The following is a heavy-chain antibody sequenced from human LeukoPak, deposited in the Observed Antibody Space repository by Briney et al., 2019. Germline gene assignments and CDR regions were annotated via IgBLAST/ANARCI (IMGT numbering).Heavy chain of an antibody. D-gene: IGHD5-18*01. CDR3: ARSIQLWPEGYYGMDV. CDR1: GYTFNSHG. V-gene: IGHV1-18*04. CDR2: ISAYNGNT. J-gene: IGHJ6*02. Sequence: GASVKVSCKASGYTFNSHGISWVRQAPGQGLEWMGWISAYNGNTNYAQKLQGRVTMTTDTPTSTVYMELSSLRSEDTAVYYCARSIQLWPEGYYGMDVWGQGTTVTVSS.